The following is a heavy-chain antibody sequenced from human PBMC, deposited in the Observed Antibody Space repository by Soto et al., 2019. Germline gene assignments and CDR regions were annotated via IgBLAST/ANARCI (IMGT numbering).Heavy chain of an antibody. CDR3: VKGVSYAFDI. J-gene: IGHJ3*02. V-gene: IGHV3-64D*06. D-gene: IGHD3-16*01. CDR2: ISSNGGST. Sequence: GGSLRLSCSASGFTCIRYAMHWVRQAPGKGLEYVSTISSNGGSTDYADSVKGRFTISRDNSKNTLYLQMSSLRAEDTAVYYCVKGVSYAFDIWGQGTMVTVSS. CDR1: GFTCIRYA.